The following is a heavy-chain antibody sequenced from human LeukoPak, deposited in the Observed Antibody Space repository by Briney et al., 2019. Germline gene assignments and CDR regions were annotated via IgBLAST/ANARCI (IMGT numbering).Heavy chain of an antibody. D-gene: IGHD3-3*01. CDR3: ANYYDFWSGYELGAFDI. Sequence: GGSLRLSCAASGCTFSSYGMDGVRRAPGKGREGVAFIRYDGSNKYYADSVKGRFTISRDNSKNTLYLQMNSLRAEDTAVYYCANYYDFWSGYELGAFDIWGQGTMVTVSS. CDR1: GCTFSSYG. CDR2: IRYDGSNK. J-gene: IGHJ3*02. V-gene: IGHV3-30*02.